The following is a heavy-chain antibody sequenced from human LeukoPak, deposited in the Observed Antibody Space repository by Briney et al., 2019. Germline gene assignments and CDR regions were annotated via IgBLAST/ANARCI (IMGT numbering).Heavy chain of an antibody. Sequence: SETLSLTCTVSGGSIGSYYWSWIRQPPGKGLEWIGYIYYSGSTNYNPSLKSRVTISVDTSKNQFSLKLSSVTAADTAVYYCARSAAYYDILTGYSGYYGMDVWGQGTTVTVSS. CDR2: IYYSGST. CDR1: GGSIGSYY. CDR3: ARSAAYYDILTGYSGYYGMDV. V-gene: IGHV4-59*01. J-gene: IGHJ6*02. D-gene: IGHD3-9*01.